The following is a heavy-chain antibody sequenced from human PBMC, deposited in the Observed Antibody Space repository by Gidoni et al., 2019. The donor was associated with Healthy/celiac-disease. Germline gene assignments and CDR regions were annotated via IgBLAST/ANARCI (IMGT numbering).Heavy chain of an antibody. CDR2: INHSVST. V-gene: IGHV4-34*01. D-gene: IGHD6-13*01. CDR3: ARGNGYSSSWYRTAFDI. Sequence: QVQLQQWGAGLLKPSETRSLTCAVYGGSFSGYYWSWIRQPPGTGLEWIGEINHSVSTNYNPSLKSRVTISVDTSKNQFSLKLSSVTAADTAVYYCARGNGYSSSWYRTAFDIWGQGTMVTVSS. CDR1: GGSFSGYY. J-gene: IGHJ3*02.